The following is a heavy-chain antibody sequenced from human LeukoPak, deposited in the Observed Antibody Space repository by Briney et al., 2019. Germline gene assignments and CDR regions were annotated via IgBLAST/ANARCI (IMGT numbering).Heavy chain of an antibody. CDR1: GFXYSSYW. CDR2: INSDGSSI. Sequence: PGGSLRLSCAASGFXYSSYWMHWVRQAPGKGLVWVSRINSDGSSITYADSVKGRFTISRDNAKTTLYLQMNSLRAEDTAVYYCASGYYYASGSPDYWGQGTLVTVSS. J-gene: IGHJ4*02. CDR3: ASGYYYASGSPDY. V-gene: IGHV3-74*01. D-gene: IGHD3-10*01.